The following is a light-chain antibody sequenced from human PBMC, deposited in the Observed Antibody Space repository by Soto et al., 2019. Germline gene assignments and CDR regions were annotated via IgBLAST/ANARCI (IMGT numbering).Light chain of an antibody. Sequence: LTQPPSASGSPGQSVTFSCTGTSSDVGRYNYVSWYQQHPGKAPKLLIYEVTKRPSGVPDRFSASKSGNTASLTVSGLQAEDEADYYCSSYAGSNNYVFGTGTRSPS. CDR2: EVT. CDR3: SSYAGSNNYV. J-gene: IGLJ1*01. CDR1: SSDVGRYNY. V-gene: IGLV2-8*01.